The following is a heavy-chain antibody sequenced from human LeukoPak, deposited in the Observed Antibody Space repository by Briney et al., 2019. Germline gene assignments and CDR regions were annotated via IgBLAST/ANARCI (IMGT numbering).Heavy chain of an antibody. J-gene: IGHJ4*02. CDR2: ISAYNGNT. Sequence: ASVKVSCKASGYTFTSYGISWVRQAPGQGLEWMGWISAYNGNTNYAQKLQGRDTMTTDTSTSTAYMELRSLRSDDTAVYYCARDQSIVGATIVDYWGQGTLVTVSS. CDR1: GYTFTSYG. D-gene: IGHD1-26*01. CDR3: ARDQSIVGATIVDY. V-gene: IGHV1-18*01.